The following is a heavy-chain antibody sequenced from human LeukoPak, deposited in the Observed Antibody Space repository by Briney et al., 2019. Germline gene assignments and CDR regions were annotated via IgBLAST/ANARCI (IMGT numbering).Heavy chain of an antibody. V-gene: IGHV3-21*01. D-gene: IGHD5-18*01. J-gene: IGHJ4*02. CDR3: ARDGTAMGYDY. CDR2: ISSSGSYI. CDR1: GFTFSIYS. Sequence: GGSLRLSCAASGFTFSIYSMNWVRQAPGKGLEWVSSISSSGSYIYYGDSVKGRFTISRDNAKNSLYLQMNSLRAEDTAVYYCARDGTAMGYDYWGQGTLVTVSS.